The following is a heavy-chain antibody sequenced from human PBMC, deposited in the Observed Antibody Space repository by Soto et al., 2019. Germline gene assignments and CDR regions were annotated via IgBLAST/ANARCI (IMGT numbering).Heavy chain of an antibody. CDR3: AREPTRLAAAVYYGMDV. CDR2: ISYDGSNK. D-gene: IGHD6-13*01. J-gene: IGHJ6*02. V-gene: IGHV3-30-3*01. Sequence: LRLSCAASGFTFSSYAMHWVRQAPGKGLEWVAVISYDGSNKYYADSVKGRFTISRDNSKNTLYLQMNSLRAEDTAVYYCAREPTRLAAAVYYGMDVWGQGTKVTVYS. CDR1: GFTFSSYA.